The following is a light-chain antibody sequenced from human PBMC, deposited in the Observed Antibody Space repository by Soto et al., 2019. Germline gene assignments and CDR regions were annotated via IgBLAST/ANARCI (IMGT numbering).Light chain of an antibody. CDR1: SSDVGSHNL. V-gene: IGLV2-23*02. J-gene: IGLJ7*01. CDR2: EVS. Sequence: QSALTQPASVSGSPGQSITMSCTGTSSDVGSHNLVSWYQQHPGQAPKLMIYEVSKRPLGVSTRFSAPKSGNTASLTISGLQAEDEADYYCCSYGGSRAVFGGGTQLTVL. CDR3: CSYGGSRAV.